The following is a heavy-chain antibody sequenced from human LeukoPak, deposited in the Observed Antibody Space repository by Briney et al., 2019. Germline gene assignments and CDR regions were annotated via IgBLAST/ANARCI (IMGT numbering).Heavy chain of an antibody. D-gene: IGHD3-3*01. CDR1: GGSISSYY. CDR2: IYYSGST. Sequence: PSETLSLTCTVSGGSISSYYWSWIRQPPGKGLELIGYIYYSGSTNYNPSLKSRVTISVDTSKNQFSLKLSSVTAADTAVYYCARVATELYDFWSGYSTYYYYYMDVWGKGTTVTVSS. CDR3: ARVATELYDFWSGYSTYYYYYMDV. V-gene: IGHV4-59*01. J-gene: IGHJ6*03.